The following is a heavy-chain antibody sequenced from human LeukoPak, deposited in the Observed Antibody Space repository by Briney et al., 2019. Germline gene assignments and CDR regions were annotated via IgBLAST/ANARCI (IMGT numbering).Heavy chain of an antibody. CDR1: GGSISSYY. Sequence: SETLSLTCTVSGGSISSYYWSWIRQPPGKGLEWIGYIYYSGSTNYNPSLKSRVTISVDTSKNQFSLKLSSVTAADTAVYYCAREGVRYFDWFRVRGPNGEYDYWGQGTLVTVSS. V-gene: IGHV4-59*01. CDR2: IYYSGST. CDR3: AREGVRYFDWFRVRGPNGEYDY. J-gene: IGHJ4*02. D-gene: IGHD3-9*01.